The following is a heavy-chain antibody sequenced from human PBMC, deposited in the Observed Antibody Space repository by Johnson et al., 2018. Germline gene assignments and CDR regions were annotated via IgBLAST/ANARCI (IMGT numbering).Heavy chain of an antibody. CDR1: GFKFNSFG. D-gene: IGHD3-10*01. CDR3: AKAREQSGYGSGSYNPE. J-gene: IGHJ4*02. CDR2: IATGNGFT. V-gene: IGHV1-58*01. Sequence: QLVQSGPEVKKPGTTVKVSCKASGFKFNSFGVQWVRQTRGQRLEWIGWIATGNGFTNSTQKFQERITITRDMSTSTAYMERSNLRCEDKAVYYCAKAREQSGYGSGSYNPEGGRGTLVTCSS.